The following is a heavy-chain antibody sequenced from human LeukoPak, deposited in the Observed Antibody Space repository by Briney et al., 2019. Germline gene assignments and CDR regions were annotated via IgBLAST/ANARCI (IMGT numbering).Heavy chain of an antibody. J-gene: IGHJ4*02. D-gene: IGHD4-17*01. CDR1: GVTFRSYS. Sequence: RSGGSLRLSCAASGVTFRSYSMNWVRQAPGKGLEWVSYISSSSSTIYYADSVRGRFTISRDNSKSTLYLQMNSLRAEDTAIYYCAKAFRPHGDFHSFDFWGQGTLVTVSS. V-gene: IGHV3-48*01. CDR3: AKAFRPHGDFHSFDF. CDR2: ISSSSSTI.